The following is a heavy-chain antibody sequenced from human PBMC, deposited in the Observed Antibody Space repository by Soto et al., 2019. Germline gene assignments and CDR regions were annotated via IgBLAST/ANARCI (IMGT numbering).Heavy chain of an antibody. CDR1: GFTFDDYA. D-gene: IGHD6-6*01. J-gene: IGHJ5*02. CDR3: AKGPGEQLVSGFDP. Sequence: QPGGSLRLSCAASGFTFDDYAMHWVRQAPGKGLEWVSGISWNSGSIGYADSVKGRFTISRDNAKNSLYLQMNSLRAEDTALYYCAKGPGEQLVSGFDPWGQGT. CDR2: ISWNSGSI. V-gene: IGHV3-9*01.